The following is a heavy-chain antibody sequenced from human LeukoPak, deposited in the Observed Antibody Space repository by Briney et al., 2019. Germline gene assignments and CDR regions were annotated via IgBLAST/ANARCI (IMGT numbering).Heavy chain of an antibody. CDR3: ARDRVGATYAFDI. Sequence: SETLSLTCAVSGYSVSSACYWGWMRQPPGKGLERIVSIHHSGSTYFNPSLKSRVTISVDTSKNQFSLKLTSVTAADTAVYCCARDRVGATYAFDIWGQGTMVTVSS. D-gene: IGHD1-26*01. J-gene: IGHJ3*02. V-gene: IGHV4-38-2*02. CDR1: GYSVSSACY. CDR2: IHHSGST.